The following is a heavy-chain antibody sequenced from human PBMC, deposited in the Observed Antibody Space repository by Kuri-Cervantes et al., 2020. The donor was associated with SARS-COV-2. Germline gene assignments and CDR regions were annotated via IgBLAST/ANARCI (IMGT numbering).Heavy chain of an antibody. CDR1: GYTFTGYY. J-gene: IGHJ3*02. CDR2: INPNSGGT. D-gene: IGHD3-22*01. V-gene: IGHV1-2*04. CDR3: ARSTPSRRLVVISQGGAFDM. Sequence: ASVKVSCKASGYTFTGYYMHWVRQAPGQGLEWMGWINPNSGGTNYAQKFQGWVTMTRDTSISTVYMELSRLRSDDTAVYYCARSTPSRRLVVISQGGAFDMWGQGTMVTVSS.